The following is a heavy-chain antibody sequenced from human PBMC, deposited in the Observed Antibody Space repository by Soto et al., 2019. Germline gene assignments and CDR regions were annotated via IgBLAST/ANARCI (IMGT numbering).Heavy chain of an antibody. V-gene: IGHV3-30-3*01. CDR3: ARAVYCGGDCYSGVSNY. CDR2: ISYDGSNK. D-gene: IGHD2-21*02. CDR1: GFTFSSYA. J-gene: IGHJ4*02. Sequence: GGSLRLSCAASGFTFSSYAIHWVRQAPGKGLEWVAVISYDGSNKYYADSVKGRFTISRDNSKNTLYLQMNSLRAEDTAVYYCARAVYCGGDCYSGVSNYWGQGTLVTVSS.